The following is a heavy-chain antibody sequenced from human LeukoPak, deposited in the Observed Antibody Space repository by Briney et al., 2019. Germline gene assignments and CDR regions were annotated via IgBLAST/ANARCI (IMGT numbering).Heavy chain of an antibody. CDR1: GGSISSGDYY. CDR3: AGFEVPAAPVDY. V-gene: IGHV4-30-4*08. CDR2: IYYSGST. Sequence: SQTLSLTCTVSGGSISSGDYYWSWIRQPPGTGLEWIGYIYYSGSTYYNPSLKSRVTISVDTSKNQFSLKLSSVTAADTAVYYCAGFEVPAAPVDYWGQGTLVTVSS. J-gene: IGHJ4*02. D-gene: IGHD2-2*01.